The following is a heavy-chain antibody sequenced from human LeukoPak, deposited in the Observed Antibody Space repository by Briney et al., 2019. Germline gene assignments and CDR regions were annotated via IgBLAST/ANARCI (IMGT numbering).Heavy chain of an antibody. V-gene: IGHV3-23*01. CDR2: ISGSGSST. J-gene: IGHJ4*02. Sequence: GGSLRLSCAASGFTFSSYAMSWVRQAPGKGLEWVSAISGSGSSTYYADSVKGRFTISRDNSKNTLYLQMNSLRAEDTAVYYCARDNTVDTAMEYWGQGTLVTVSS. CDR3: ARDNTVDTAMEY. CDR1: GFTFSSYA. D-gene: IGHD5-18*01.